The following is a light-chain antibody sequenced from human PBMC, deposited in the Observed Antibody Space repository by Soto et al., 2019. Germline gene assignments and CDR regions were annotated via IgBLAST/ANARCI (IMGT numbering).Light chain of an antibody. Sequence: EIVLTQSPGTLSLSPGERATLSCRASQSVSSNFLAWYQQKPGQPPRLLMYGASSRATSIPDRFSGSVSGTDFTLTISRLEPEDFAVYYWHHYGPPRYTFGQGTNLEIK. V-gene: IGKV3-20*01. CDR3: HHYGPPRYT. CDR1: QSVSSNF. J-gene: IGKJ2*01. CDR2: GAS.